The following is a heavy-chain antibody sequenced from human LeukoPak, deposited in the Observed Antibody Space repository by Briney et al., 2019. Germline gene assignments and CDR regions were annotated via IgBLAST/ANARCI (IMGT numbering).Heavy chain of an antibody. CDR2: IYYSGST. Sequence: SETLSLTCTVSGGSISSYYWSWIRQPPGKGLEWIGYIYYSGSTNYNPSLKSRVTISVDTSKNQFSLKLSSVTAADTAVYYCARLARYFDWLVDYWGQGTLVTVSS. CDR1: GGSISSYY. CDR3: ARLARYFDWLVDY. J-gene: IGHJ4*02. D-gene: IGHD3-9*01. V-gene: IGHV4-59*08.